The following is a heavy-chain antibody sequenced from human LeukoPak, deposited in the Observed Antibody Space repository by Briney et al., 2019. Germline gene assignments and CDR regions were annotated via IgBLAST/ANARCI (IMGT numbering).Heavy chain of an antibody. CDR3: AKDSYYYDSSGYYSPQTDDAFDI. J-gene: IGHJ3*02. V-gene: IGHV3-23*01. D-gene: IGHD3-22*01. CDR2: ISGSGGST. Sequence: GGSLRLSCAASGFTVTSNYMSWVRQAPGKGLEWVSAISGSGGSTYYADSVKGRFTISRDNSKNTLYLQMNSLRAEDTAVYYCAKDSYYYDSSGYYSPQTDDAFDIWGQGTMVTVSS. CDR1: GFTVTSNY.